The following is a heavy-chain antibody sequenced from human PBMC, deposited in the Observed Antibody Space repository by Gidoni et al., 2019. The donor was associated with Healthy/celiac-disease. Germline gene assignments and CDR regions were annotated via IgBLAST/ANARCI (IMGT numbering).Heavy chain of an antibody. CDR1: GGSISSGSYY. CDR2: IYTSGST. D-gene: IGHD3-16*01. J-gene: IGHJ6*02. Sequence: QVQLQESGPGLVKPSQTLSLTCTVSGGSISSGSYYWRWIRQPAGKGLEWIGRIYTSGSTNYNPSLKSRVTISVDTSKNQFSLKLSSVTAADTAVYYCARGGLMAMPTGEGDYYYYYGMDVWGQGTTVTVSS. CDR3: ARGGLMAMPTGEGDYYYYYGMDV. V-gene: IGHV4-61*02.